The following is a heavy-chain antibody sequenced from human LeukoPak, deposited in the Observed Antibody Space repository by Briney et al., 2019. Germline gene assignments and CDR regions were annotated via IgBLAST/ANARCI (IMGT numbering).Heavy chain of an antibody. CDR3: ARDYKYAFDN. D-gene: IGHD5-24*01. J-gene: IGHJ4*02. Sequence: GGSLRLSCAASGFTFSDYSMNWVRQAPGKGREWISYIGIDSGNTNYADSVKGRFTISGDKAKNSLYLQMNSLRVEDTAVYYCARDYKYAFDNWGQGTLVTVSS. CDR1: GFTFSDYS. V-gene: IGHV3-48*01. CDR2: IGIDSGNT.